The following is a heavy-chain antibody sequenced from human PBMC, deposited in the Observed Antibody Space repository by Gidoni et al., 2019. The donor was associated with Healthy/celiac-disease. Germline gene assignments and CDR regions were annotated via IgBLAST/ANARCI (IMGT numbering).Heavy chain of an antibody. D-gene: IGHD5-18*01. CDR3: ARSGYSYGFYYFDY. CDR1: AFTFRSNS. CDR2: ISSSSSNI. J-gene: IGHJ4*02. V-gene: IGHV3-21*01. Sequence: EVQLVASGGGLAKPGGYLRLSCAVSAFTFRSNSMDWVRQAPGKGLEGVSSISSSSSNIYYADSVKGRFTISRDNAKNSLYLQMNSLRAEDTAVYYCARSGYSYGFYYFDYWGQGTLVTVSS.